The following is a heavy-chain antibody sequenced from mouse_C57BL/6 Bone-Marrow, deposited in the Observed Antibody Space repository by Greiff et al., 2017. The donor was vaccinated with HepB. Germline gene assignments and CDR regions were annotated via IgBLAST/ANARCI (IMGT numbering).Heavy chain of an antibody. J-gene: IGHJ4*01. Sequence: EVKLVESGGGLVKPGGSLKLSCAASGFTFSSYAMSWVRQTPEKRLEWVATISDGGSYTYYPDNVKGRFTISRDNAKNNLYLQMSHLKSEDTAMYYCASRSYYAMDYWGKGTSVTVSS. V-gene: IGHV5-4*03. CDR2: ISDGGSYT. CDR1: GFTFSSYA. CDR3: ASRSYYAMDY.